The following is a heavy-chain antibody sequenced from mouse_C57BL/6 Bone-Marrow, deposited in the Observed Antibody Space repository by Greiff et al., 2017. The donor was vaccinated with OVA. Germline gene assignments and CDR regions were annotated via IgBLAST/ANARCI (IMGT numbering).Heavy chain of an antibody. V-gene: IGHV10-1*01. D-gene: IGHD1-1*01. CDR1: GFSFNTYA. CDR2: IRSKSNNYAT. CDR3: VRNYGSPRYFDV. J-gene: IGHJ1*03. Sequence: EVQLVESGGGLVQPKGSLKLSCAASGFSFNTYAMNWVRQAPGKGLEWVARIRSKSNNYATYYADSVKDRFTISRDDSESMLYLQMNNLKTEDTAMYDCVRNYGSPRYFDVWGTGTTVTVSS.